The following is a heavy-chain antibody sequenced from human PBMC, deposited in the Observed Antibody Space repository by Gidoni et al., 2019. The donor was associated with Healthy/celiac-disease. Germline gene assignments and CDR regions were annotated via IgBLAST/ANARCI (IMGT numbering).Heavy chain of an antibody. Sequence: QVQLVESGGGVFQPGRSLRLSCAAAGFAFSRYGMHWVRQSPGKGLEWVAVIWYDGSNKYYADSVKGRFTISRDNSKNTLYLQMNSLRAEDTAVYYCARVFYGDYSPDYWGQGTLVTVSS. V-gene: IGHV3-33*01. J-gene: IGHJ4*02. CDR2: IWYDGSNK. CDR3: ARVFYGDYSPDY. D-gene: IGHD4-17*01. CDR1: GFAFSRYG.